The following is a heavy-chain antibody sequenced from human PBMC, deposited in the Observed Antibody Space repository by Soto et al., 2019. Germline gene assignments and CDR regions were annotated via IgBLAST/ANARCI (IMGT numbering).Heavy chain of an antibody. J-gene: IGHJ4*02. Sequence: PGGSLRLSCTASGFTFGDYAMSWFRQAPGRGLEWVGFIRSKAYGGTTEYAASVKGRFTISRDDSKSIAYLQMNSLKTEDTAVYYCTRWFTAMVTPFDYWGQGTLVTVSS. CDR2: IRSKAYGGTT. CDR3: TRWFTAMVTPFDY. V-gene: IGHV3-49*03. CDR1: GFTFGDYA. D-gene: IGHD5-18*01.